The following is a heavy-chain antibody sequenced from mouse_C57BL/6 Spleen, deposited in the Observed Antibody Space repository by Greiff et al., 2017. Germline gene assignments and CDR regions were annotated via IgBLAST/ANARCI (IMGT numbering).Heavy chain of an antibody. CDR2: IYPRDGST. D-gene: IGHD6-1*01. CDR1: GYTFTSYD. CDR3: ARSARFAY. Sequence: VQLQQSGPELVKPGASVKLSCKASGYTFTSYDINWVKQRPGQGLEWIGWIYPRDGSTKYNEKFKGKATLTVDTATSTAYMERHSLTSEDSAVYFCARSARFAYWGQGTLVTVSA. V-gene: IGHV1-85*01. J-gene: IGHJ3*01.